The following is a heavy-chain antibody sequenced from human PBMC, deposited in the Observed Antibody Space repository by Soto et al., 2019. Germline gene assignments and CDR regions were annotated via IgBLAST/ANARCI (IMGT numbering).Heavy chain of an antibody. Sequence: ASVKVSCKASGYTFTSYGISWVRQAPGQGLEWMGWISAYNGNTNYAQKLQGRVTMTTDTSTSTAYMELRSLRSDDTAVYYCARDHDYGDYVGGFDYWGQGTLVTVYS. CDR1: GYTFTSYG. CDR3: ARDHDYGDYVGGFDY. CDR2: ISAYNGNT. J-gene: IGHJ4*02. V-gene: IGHV1-18*04. D-gene: IGHD4-17*01.